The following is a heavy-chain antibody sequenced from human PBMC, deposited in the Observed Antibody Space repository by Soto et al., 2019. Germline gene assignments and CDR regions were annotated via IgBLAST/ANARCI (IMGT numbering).Heavy chain of an antibody. D-gene: IGHD2-15*01. CDR1: GYSFTSYW. Sequence: PGESLKISCKGSGYSFTSYWIGWVRQMPGKGLEWMGIIYPGDSDTRYSPSFQGQVTISADKSISTAYLQWSSLKASDTAMYYCARQDIVVVVAASKPHYGMDVWGQGTTVTVSS. CDR2: IYPGDSDT. V-gene: IGHV5-51*01. CDR3: ARQDIVVVVAASKPHYGMDV. J-gene: IGHJ6*02.